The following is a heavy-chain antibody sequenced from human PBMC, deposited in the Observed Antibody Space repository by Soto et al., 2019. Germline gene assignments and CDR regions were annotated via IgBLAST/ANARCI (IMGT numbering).Heavy chain of an antibody. CDR2: INPNSGGT. CDR1: GYTFTGYY. CDR3: ARAPRFYDAFDI. J-gene: IGHJ3*02. V-gene: IGHV1-2*02. Sequence: GASVKVSCKASGYTFTGYYMHWVRQAPVQGLEWMGWINPNSGGTNYAQKCQGRVTMTRDTSISTAYMELSRLRSDDTAVYYCARAPRFYDAFDIWGQGTMVTVSS.